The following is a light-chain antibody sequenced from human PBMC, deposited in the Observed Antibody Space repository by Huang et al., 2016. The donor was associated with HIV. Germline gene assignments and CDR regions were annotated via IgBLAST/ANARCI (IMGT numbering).Light chain of an antibody. CDR3: QQRSNWPRT. J-gene: IGKJ3*01. CDR1: QSVSSY. V-gene: IGKV3-11*01. Sequence: EIVLTQSPATLSLSPGERATLSCRASQSVSSYLAWYQQKPGQAPRRLVYDASNRATGIPARFSGSRSGTDFTLTISRLEPEDFAVYYCQQRSNWPRTFGPGTKVDIK. CDR2: DAS.